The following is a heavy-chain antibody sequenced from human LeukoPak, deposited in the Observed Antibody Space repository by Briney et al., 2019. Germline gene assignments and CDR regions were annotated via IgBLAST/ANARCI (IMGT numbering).Heavy chain of an antibody. V-gene: IGHV4-31*03. CDR1: GGSISSGGYY. Sequence: SETLSLTCTVSGGSISSGGYYWSWIRQPPGKGLEWVGYIYYSGSTYYNPSLKSRVTISVDTSKNQFSLKLSSVTAADTAVYYCARGPYYYGSGSYYNAQNAFDIWGQGTMVTVSS. D-gene: IGHD3-10*01. CDR2: IYYSGST. J-gene: IGHJ3*02. CDR3: ARGPYYYGSGSYYNAQNAFDI.